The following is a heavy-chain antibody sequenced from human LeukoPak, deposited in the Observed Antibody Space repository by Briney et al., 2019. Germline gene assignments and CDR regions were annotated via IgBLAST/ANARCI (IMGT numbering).Heavy chain of an antibody. Sequence: GGSLRLSCAASRFTFSTYWMHWVRQAPGKGLVWVSRINRDGNDPTYADSVKGRFTISRDNAKNTLYLQMSSLRAEDTAVYYCVRDQRYCSGGSCFADYWGQGALVTVSS. CDR2: INRDGNDP. J-gene: IGHJ4*02. CDR1: RFTFSTYW. V-gene: IGHV3-74*03. D-gene: IGHD2-15*01. CDR3: VRDQRYCSGGSCFADY.